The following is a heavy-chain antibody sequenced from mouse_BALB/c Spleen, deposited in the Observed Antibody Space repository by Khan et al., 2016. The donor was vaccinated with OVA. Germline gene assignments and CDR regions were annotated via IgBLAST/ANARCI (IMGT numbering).Heavy chain of an antibody. Sequence: VQLKESGPGLVQPSQSLSITCTVSGFSLTNFGVHWVRQSPGKGLEWLVVIWSGGITDYNAAFKSTLSISKDKDKSKVIFKKKSLQANDTATDYCARREYLRTWMAYWGKGTLVKVSA. CDR2: IWSGGIT. V-gene: IGHV2-2*02. J-gene: IGHJ3*01. CDR3: ARREYLRTWMAY. CDR1: GFSLTNFG.